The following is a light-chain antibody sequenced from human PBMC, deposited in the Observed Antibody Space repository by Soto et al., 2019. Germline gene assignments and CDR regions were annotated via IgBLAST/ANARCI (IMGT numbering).Light chain of an antibody. CDR2: ANS. J-gene: IGLJ2*01. CDR1: SSNIGAGYG. Sequence: QLVLTQPPSVSGAPGQRVTISCTGSSSNIGAGYGVHWYQLLPGTTPKLLIYANSDRPSGVPDRFSGSKSGTSASLAITGLQADDEADYYCQSYDSSLTVVFGGGTKVTVL. CDR3: QSYDSSLTVV. V-gene: IGLV1-40*01.